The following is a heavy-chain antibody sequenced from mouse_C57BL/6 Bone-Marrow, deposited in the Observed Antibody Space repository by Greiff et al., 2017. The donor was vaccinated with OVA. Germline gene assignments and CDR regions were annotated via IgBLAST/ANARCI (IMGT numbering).Heavy chain of an antibody. D-gene: IGHD1-1*01. V-gene: IGHV1-64*01. CDR2: IHPNSGST. CDR3: ARNRGRVYYGSPYWYFDV. CDR1: GYTFTSYW. Sequence: QVQLQQPGAELVKPGASVKLSCKASGYTFTSYWMHWVKQRPGQGLEWIGMIHPNSGSTNYNEKFKSKATLTVDKSSSTAYMQLSSLTSEDSAVYYCARNRGRVYYGSPYWYFDVWGTGTTVTVSS. J-gene: IGHJ1*03.